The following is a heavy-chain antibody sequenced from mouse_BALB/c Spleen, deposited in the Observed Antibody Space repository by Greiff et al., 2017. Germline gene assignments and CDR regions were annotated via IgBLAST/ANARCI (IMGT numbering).Heavy chain of an antibody. CDR1: GFSLTGYG. V-gene: IGHV2-6-7*01. D-gene: IGHD2-3*01. CDR2: IWGDGST. Sequence: QVQLKESGPGLVAPSQSLSITCTVSGFSLTGYGVNWVRQPPGKGLEWLGMIWGDGSTDYNSALKSRLSISKDNSKSQVFLKMNSLQTDDTARYYCAREKGGDGYYAWFAYWGQGTLVTVSA. CDR3: AREKGGDGYYAWFAY. J-gene: IGHJ3*01.